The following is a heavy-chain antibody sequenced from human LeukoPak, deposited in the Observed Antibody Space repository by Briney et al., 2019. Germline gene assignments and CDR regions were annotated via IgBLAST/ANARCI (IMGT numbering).Heavy chain of an antibody. CDR1: GGSISSGGYY. V-gene: IGHV4-31*03. J-gene: IGHJ5*02. CDR2: IYYSGST. D-gene: IGHD6-6*01. CDR3: ARGRTYRSSSWFDP. Sequence: SETLSLTCTVSGGSISSGGYYWSWIRQHPGKGLEWIGYIYYSGSTYYNPSLKSRVTISVDTSKNQFSLKLSSVTAADTAVYYCARGRTYRSSSWFDPWGQGTLVTVSS.